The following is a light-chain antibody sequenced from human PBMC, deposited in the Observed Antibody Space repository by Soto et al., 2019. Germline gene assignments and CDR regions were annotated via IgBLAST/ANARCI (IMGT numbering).Light chain of an antibody. CDR1: KSISSW. J-gene: IGKJ1*01. CDR2: TAS. Sequence: DVQMTQSPSTLSASVGDRVTITCRARKSISSWLAWYQQKPGEARKLLIYTASSLESGVPSRFSGSGSGTEFTLTISSLQPDDFATYYCQQYNSYSGTFGQGTKVDIK. V-gene: IGKV1-5*03. CDR3: QQYNSYSGT.